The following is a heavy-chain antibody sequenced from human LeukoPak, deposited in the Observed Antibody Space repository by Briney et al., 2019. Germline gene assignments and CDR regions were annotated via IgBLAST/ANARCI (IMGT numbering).Heavy chain of an antibody. CDR3: ARDDLVWGGNNWFDP. D-gene: IGHD1-26*01. J-gene: IGHJ5*02. CDR1: GGSISSNKYY. V-gene: IGHV4-39*07. Sequence: KTSETLSLTCTVSGGSISSNKYYWGWIRQPPGKGLEWIGRISTSGSTNYNPSLKSRVSMSLDTSKNQLSLKLSSVTAADTAVYYCARDDLVWGGNNWFDPWGQGTLVTVSS. CDR2: ISTSGST.